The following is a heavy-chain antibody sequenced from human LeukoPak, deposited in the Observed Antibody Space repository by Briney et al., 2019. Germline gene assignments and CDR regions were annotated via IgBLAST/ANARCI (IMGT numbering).Heavy chain of an antibody. CDR1: GFTFSSYA. D-gene: IGHD5-18*01. CDR2: ISSNGGST. J-gene: IGHJ4*02. CDR3: VKDRGYSYGEGGY. Sequence: GGSLRLSCSASGFTFSSYAMHWVRQAPGKGLEYVSAISSNGGSTYYADSVKGRFTTSRDNSKNTLYLQMSSLRAEDTAVYYCVKDRGYSYGEGGYWGQGTLVTVSS. V-gene: IGHV3-64D*06.